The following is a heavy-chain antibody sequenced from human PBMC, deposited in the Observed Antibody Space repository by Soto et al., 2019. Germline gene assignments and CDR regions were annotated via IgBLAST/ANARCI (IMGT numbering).Heavy chain of an antibody. CDR1: GFTFSSYG. CDR2: ISYDGSNK. J-gene: IGHJ3*02. D-gene: IGHD5-12*01. V-gene: IGHV3-30*18. CDR3: AKDNGSGCDWLRVGDASDI. Sequence: PGGSLRLSCAASGFTFSSYGMHWVRQAPGKGLEWVAVISYDGSNKYYADTVKGRLTISRENSKNTLYLQMNSLRGEDTAVYYCAKDNGSGCDWLRVGDASDIWGQGTMVTVSS.